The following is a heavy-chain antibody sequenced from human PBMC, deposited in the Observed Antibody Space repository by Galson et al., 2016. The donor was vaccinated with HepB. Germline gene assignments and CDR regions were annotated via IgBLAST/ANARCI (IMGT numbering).Heavy chain of an antibody. CDR3: ATHSGGTYYTYYGMDV. V-gene: IGHV1-24*01. D-gene: IGHD1-26*01. J-gene: IGHJ6*02. CDR2: FDPEDVET. Sequence: SVKVSCKVSGYTLTELSMHWVRQAPGKGLEWMGGFDPEDVETIYAQKFQGRVTMTEDTSTDTAYMELSSLRSEATAVYYCATHSGGTYYTYYGMDVWGQGTTVTVSS. CDR1: GYTLTELS.